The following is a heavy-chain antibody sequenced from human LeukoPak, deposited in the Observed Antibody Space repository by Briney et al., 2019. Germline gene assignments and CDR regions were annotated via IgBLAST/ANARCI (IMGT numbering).Heavy chain of an antibody. Sequence: SETLSLTCAVYGESLSGGYWSWIRQPPGKGLEWIGEVDHYGSTNNNPFLKSRVTISVDTSKNQFSLKLSSVTAADTAVYYCVRYCSSTTCYTRAVDYWGQGTLVTVSS. CDR2: VDHYGST. J-gene: IGHJ4*02. CDR3: VRYCSSTTCYTRAVDY. CDR1: GESLSGGY. D-gene: IGHD2-2*02. V-gene: IGHV4-34*01.